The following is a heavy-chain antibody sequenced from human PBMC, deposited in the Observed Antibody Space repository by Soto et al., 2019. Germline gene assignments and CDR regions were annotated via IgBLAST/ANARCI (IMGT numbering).Heavy chain of an antibody. CDR2: IRSKANSYAT. CDR1: GFTFSGSA. D-gene: IGHD2-2*01. J-gene: IGHJ4*02. CDR3: TYGRGCSSTSCYEVDY. Sequence: EVQLVESGGGLVQPGGSLKLSCAASGFTFSGSAMHWVRQASGKGLEWVGRIRSKANSYATAYAASVKGRFTISRDDSKNTAYLQMNSLKTEDTAVYYCTYGRGCSSTSCYEVDYWGQGTLVTVSS. V-gene: IGHV3-73*01.